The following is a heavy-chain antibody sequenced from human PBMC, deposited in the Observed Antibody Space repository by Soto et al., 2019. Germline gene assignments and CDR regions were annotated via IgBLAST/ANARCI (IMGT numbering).Heavy chain of an antibody. CDR3: ARGGYYDILTGGPLGGFDI. CDR2: ISSSGSTI. V-gene: IGHV3-11*01. J-gene: IGHJ3*02. D-gene: IGHD3-9*01. Sequence: PGGSLRLSCAASGFSFSDYYISWIRQDPGKGLEWVSYISSSGSTILYADSVKGRFTISKDNAKNSLFLQMNSLRAEDTAVYYCARGGYYDILTGGPLGGFDIWGQGTMVTVSS. CDR1: GFSFSDYY.